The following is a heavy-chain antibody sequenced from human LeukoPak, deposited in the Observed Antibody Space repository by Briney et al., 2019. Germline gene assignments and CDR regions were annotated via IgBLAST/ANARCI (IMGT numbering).Heavy chain of an antibody. V-gene: IGHV4-59*01. D-gene: IGHD4-17*01. J-gene: IGHJ4*02. Sequence: SETLSLTCTVSGGSISSYYRSWIRQPPGKGLEWIGYIYYSGSTNYNPSLKSRVTISVDTSKNQFSLKLSSVTAADTAVYYCARGLNDYGDYASLYYFDYWGQGTLVTVSS. CDR1: GGSISSYY. CDR3: ARGLNDYGDYASLYYFDY. CDR2: IYYSGST.